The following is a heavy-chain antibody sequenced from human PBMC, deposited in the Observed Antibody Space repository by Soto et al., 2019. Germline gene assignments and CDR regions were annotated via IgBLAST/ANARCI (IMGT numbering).Heavy chain of an antibody. CDR3: ASQLYSNYGVYGMDV. CDR1: GYSFTSYW. V-gene: IGHV5-51*01. Sequence: GESLKISCKGSGYSFTSYWIGWVRQMPGKGLEWMGIIYPGDSDTRSSPSFQGQVTISADKSISTAYLQWSSLKASDTAMYYCASQLYSNYGVYGMDVWGQGTTVTVSS. D-gene: IGHD4-4*01. J-gene: IGHJ6*02. CDR2: IYPGDSDT.